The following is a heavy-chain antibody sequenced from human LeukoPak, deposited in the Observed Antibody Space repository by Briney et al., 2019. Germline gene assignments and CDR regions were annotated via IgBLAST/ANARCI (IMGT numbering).Heavy chain of an antibody. D-gene: IGHD6-13*01. CDR2: INPSGGST. V-gene: IGHV1-46*01. Sequence: GASVKVSCKASGYTFTSYYMHWVRQAPGQGLERMGIINPSGGSTSYAQKFQGRVTMTRDMSTSTVYMELSSLRSEDTAVYYCARDGPYSSSWYRRFNWFDPWGQGTLVTVSS. CDR1: GYTFTSYY. CDR3: ARDGPYSSSWYRRFNWFDP. J-gene: IGHJ5*02.